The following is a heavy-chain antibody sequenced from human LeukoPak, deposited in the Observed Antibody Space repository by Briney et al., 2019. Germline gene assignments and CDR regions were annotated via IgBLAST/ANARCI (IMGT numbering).Heavy chain of an antibody. D-gene: IGHD2-21*01. CDR1: GFIVSSNY. CDR3: AKDFRIGYSAHFDY. J-gene: IGHJ4*02. Sequence: GGSLRLSCAASGFIVSSNYMSWVRQAPGKGLEWVSIIYSDGSTYYADSVKGRFTISRDNFKNILYFDMNSLRGEDTAVYYCAKDFRIGYSAHFDYWGQGALVTVSS. V-gene: IGHV3-53*01. CDR2: IYSDGST.